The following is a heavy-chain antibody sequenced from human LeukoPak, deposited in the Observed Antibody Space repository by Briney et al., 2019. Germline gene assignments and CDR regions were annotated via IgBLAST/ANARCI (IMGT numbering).Heavy chain of an antibody. D-gene: IGHD6-13*01. V-gene: IGHV4-38-2*02. Sequence: SETLSLTCTVSGSVYSISGGYYWGWIRQPPGKGLEWIGSIYHSGITYYNPSLKSRATISVDTSKNQFSLKLKSVTAADTAVYYCARDYPYSSSWTAYYYYYYMDVWGKGTTVTVSS. CDR2: IYHSGIT. CDR1: GSVYSISGGYY. CDR3: ARDYPYSSSWTAYYYYYYMDV. J-gene: IGHJ6*03.